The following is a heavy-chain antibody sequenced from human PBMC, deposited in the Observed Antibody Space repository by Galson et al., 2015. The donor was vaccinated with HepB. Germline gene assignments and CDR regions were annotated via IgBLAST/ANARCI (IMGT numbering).Heavy chain of an antibody. J-gene: IGHJ4*02. CDR2: IYYSGST. CDR3: AREVTSGWFEY. CDR1: GGSISSYY. Sequence: ETLSLTCTVSGGSISSYYWTWIRQPPGRGLEWIGHIYYSGSTDYNPSLKSRVTISVDTSKNQFSLKLSSVTAADTAVHYCAREVTSGWFEYWGQGTLVTVSS. V-gene: IGHV4-59*01. D-gene: IGHD6-19*01.